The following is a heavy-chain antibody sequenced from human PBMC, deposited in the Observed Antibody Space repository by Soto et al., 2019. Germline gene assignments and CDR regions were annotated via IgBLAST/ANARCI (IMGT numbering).Heavy chain of an antibody. D-gene: IGHD3-10*01. J-gene: IGHJ5*02. CDR1: GFTFSSYA. V-gene: IGHV3-30-3*01. CDR3: ARDPTRTIWFGELLYSYWFDP. CDR2: ISYDGSNK. Sequence: QVQLVESGGGVVQPGRSLRLSCAASGFTFSSYAMHWVRQAPGKGLEWVAVISYDGSNKYYADSVKGRFTISRDNSKNTLYLQMTGRRAEDTALYYCARDPTRTIWFGELLYSYWFDPWGQGTLVTVSS.